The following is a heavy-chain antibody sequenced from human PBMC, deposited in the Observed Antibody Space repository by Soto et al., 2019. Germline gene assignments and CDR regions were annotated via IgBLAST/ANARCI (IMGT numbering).Heavy chain of an antibody. J-gene: IGHJ4*02. CDR1: GGSVSNGDFY. V-gene: IGHV4-30-4*01. CDR3: ATESSGSSPLHFDY. D-gene: IGHD3-22*01. Sequence: QVQLQESGPGLVKPSQTLSLTCTVSGGSVSNGDFYWSWIRQPPGKGLEWIGYIYYSGSTYYNPSLLSRVTMSFDTSENQFSLKLSSVTAADTAMYYCATESSGSSPLHFDYWGQGTLVTVSS. CDR2: IYYSGST.